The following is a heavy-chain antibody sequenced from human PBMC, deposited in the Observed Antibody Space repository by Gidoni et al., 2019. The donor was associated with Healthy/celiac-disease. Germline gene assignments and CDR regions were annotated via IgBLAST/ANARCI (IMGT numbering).Heavy chain of an antibody. CDR1: GVSFSGYY. CDR3: ARVGAAITIFRPAYYFDY. D-gene: IGHD3-3*01. Sequence: QVQLPQLAAGLFTPSETLSLTCAVYGVSFSGYYWSWIRQPPGKGLEWIGEIKHSGSTNYNPSLKSRVTIAVETSKNQFALKLSSVTAAETAVYYCARVGAAITIFRPAYYFDYWGQGTLVTVSS. CDR2: IKHSGST. J-gene: IGHJ4*02. V-gene: IGHV4-34*01.